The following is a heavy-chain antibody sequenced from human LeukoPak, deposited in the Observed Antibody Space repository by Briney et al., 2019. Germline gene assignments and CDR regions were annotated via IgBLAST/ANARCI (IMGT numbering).Heavy chain of an antibody. J-gene: IGHJ4*02. D-gene: IGHD6-19*01. V-gene: IGHV3-30*18. CDR3: AKTPVFRRAALAGIDY. CDR2: ISYDGRNT. CDR1: GFIFSTYG. Sequence: PGRSLRLSCAASGFIFSTYGMHWVRQAPDKGLEWVAVISYDGRNTYYADSVKGRFTISRDNSKDTLYLQMNSLRAEDTAVYYCAKTPVFRRAALAGIDYWGQGTLVTVSS.